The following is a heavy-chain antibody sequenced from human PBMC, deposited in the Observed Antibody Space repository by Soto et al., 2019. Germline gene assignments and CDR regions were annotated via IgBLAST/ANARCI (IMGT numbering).Heavy chain of an antibody. V-gene: IGHV3-30*18. J-gene: IGHJ4*02. CDR1: GFTFSSPG. CDR2: ISYDGRNT. CDR3: SKGDSQANHYFDY. Sequence: RGSLRLSCAASGFTFSSPGMHWVRQAPGKGLEWVAVISYDGRNTYYGDSVKGRFTISRDNSKNTLYLQVNSLRAEDTAVYFCSKGDSQANHYFDYWGQGTLVTVSS.